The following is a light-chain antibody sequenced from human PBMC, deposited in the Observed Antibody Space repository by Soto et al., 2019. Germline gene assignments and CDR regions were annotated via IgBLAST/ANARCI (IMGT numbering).Light chain of an antibody. J-gene: IGKJ3*01. V-gene: IGKV3-15*01. CDR1: QSVSDN. CDR3: QQYNNWPLT. Sequence: EVVRTQSPATLSVSPGERVTLSCRASQSVSDNLAWYQQKPGQAPRLLIYGASTRVTGIPARFSGSGSGTEFTLTISSLQSEDFAVYYCQQYNNWPLTFGPGTRVDVK. CDR2: GAS.